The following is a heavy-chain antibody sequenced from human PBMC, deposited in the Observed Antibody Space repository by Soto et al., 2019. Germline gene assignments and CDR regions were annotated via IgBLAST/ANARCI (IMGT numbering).Heavy chain of an antibody. V-gene: IGHV4-34*01. CDR2: IGHGGGT. CDR3: ARHGGYYCDY. Sequence: QVQLQQWGAGLLKPSETLSVTCAVYGGSFSGYYWSWIRQPPGKGLEWIGEIGHGGGTIYNPSLATRVTISEDSSNNQFSLKVNSVTAADTAVYYCARHGGYYCDYWCQGAPVTVSS. D-gene: IGHD3-16*01. CDR1: GGSFSGYY. J-gene: IGHJ4*02.